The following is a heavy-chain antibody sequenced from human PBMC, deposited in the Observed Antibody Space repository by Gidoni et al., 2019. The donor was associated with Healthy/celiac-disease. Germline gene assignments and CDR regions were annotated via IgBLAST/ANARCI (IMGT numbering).Heavy chain of an antibody. D-gene: IGHD3-10*01. V-gene: IGHV3-64D*06. Sequence: EVQLVESGGGLVQPGGSLSLSCSASGFTFSSYAMHWVRQAPGKGLEYVSAISSNGGSTYYADSVKGRFTISRDNSKNTLYLQMSSLRAEDTAVYYCVKDLSSSPGDPGLWGQGTLVTVSS. CDR1: GFTFSSYA. CDR2: ISSNGGST. J-gene: IGHJ4*02. CDR3: VKDLSSSPGDPGL.